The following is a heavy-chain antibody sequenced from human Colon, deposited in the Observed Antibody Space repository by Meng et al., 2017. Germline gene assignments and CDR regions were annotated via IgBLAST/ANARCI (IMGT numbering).Heavy chain of an antibody. CDR3: ARYRYDSSSYSNFFDP. D-gene: IGHD3-22*01. CDR2: MHYSGIA. Sequence: QVHLQVSGPGLVKPSQTLSLTCTVSGASISSEAFYWGWIRQHPGKGLEWIGYMHYSGIANYNPSLNSRIAISVDTSKNHFSLKLSSVTAADTAVYYCARYRYDSSSYSNFFDPWGQGTLVTVSS. V-gene: IGHV4-31*03. CDR1: GASISSEAFY. J-gene: IGHJ5*02.